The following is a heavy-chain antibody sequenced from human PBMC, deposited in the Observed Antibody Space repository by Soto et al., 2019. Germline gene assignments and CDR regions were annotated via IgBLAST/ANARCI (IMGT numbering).Heavy chain of an antibody. Sequence: GASVKGSCKASGYTFTSYGISWVRQAPGQGLEWMGWISAYNGNTNYAQKLQGRVTMTTDTSTSTAYMELRSLRSDDTAVYYCARPASITIFGVVTPDAFDIWGQGAMVTVSS. J-gene: IGHJ3*02. CDR1: GYTFTSYG. CDR3: ARPASITIFGVVTPDAFDI. D-gene: IGHD3-3*01. V-gene: IGHV1-18*01. CDR2: ISAYNGNT.